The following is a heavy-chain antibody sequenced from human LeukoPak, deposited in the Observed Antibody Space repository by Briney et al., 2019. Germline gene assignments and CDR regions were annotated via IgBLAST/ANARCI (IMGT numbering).Heavy chain of an antibody. CDR1: GFTFSSYG. D-gene: IGHD3-3*01. CDR3: ARDYRSFDFWSGYPPYYFDY. CDR2: ISYDGSNK. J-gene: IGHJ4*02. Sequence: GGSLRLSCAASGFTFSSYGMHWVRQAPGKGLEWVAVISYDGSNKYYADSVKGRFTISRDNSKNTLYLQMNSLRAEDTAVYYCARDYRSFDFWSGYPPYYFDYWGQGTLVTVSS. V-gene: IGHV3-30*03.